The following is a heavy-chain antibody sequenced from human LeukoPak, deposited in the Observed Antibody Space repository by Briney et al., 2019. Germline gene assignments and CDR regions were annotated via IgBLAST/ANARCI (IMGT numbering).Heavy chain of an antibody. CDR2: INPNSGGT. V-gene: IGHV1-2*02. CDR1: GYTFTGYY. J-gene: IGHJ4*02. D-gene: IGHD6-13*01. Sequence: ASVKVSCKASGYTFTGYYIHWLRQAPGQRLEWMGWINPNSGGTNYAQKFQGRVTMTKDTSISTVYMELRSDDTAVYYCARVWAAASNYFDCWGQGTLVTVSS. CDR3: ARVWAAASNYFDC.